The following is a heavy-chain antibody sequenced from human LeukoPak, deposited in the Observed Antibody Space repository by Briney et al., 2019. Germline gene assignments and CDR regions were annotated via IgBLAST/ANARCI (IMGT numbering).Heavy chain of an antibody. D-gene: IGHD3-22*01. CDR3: AREFPPAHSSGYYLGVNNWFDP. Sequence: ASVKVSCKASGYTFTGYYIYWVRQAPGQGLEWMGWINPNSGGTNYAQKFQGRVTMTRDTSTSTVYMELSSLRSEDTAVYYCAREFPPAHSSGYYLGVNNWFDPWGQGTLVTVSS. J-gene: IGHJ5*02. V-gene: IGHV1-2*02. CDR1: GYTFTGYY. CDR2: INPNSGGT.